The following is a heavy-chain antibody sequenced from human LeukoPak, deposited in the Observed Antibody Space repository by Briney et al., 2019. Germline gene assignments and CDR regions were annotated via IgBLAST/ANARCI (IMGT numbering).Heavy chain of an antibody. D-gene: IGHD3-10*01. CDR2: IYHSGST. V-gene: IGHV4-38-2*02. Sequence: NPSETLSLTCTVSGYSISSGYYWGWIRQPPGKGLEWIGSIYHSGSTYYNPSLKSRVTISVDTSKNQFSLKLSSVTAADTAVYYCARDNAVREGLDYWGQGTLVTVSS. CDR1: GYSISSGYY. CDR3: ARDNAVREGLDY. J-gene: IGHJ4*02.